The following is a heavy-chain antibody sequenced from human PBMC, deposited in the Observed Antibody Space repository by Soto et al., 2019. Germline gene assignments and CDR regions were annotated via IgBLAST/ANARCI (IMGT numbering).Heavy chain of an antibody. J-gene: IGHJ6*02. V-gene: IGHV1-2*04. CDR1: GYTFSGYY. CDR2: INPNSGGT. D-gene: IGHD6-13*01. CDR3: ARGDHSSSWYYYYYGMDV. Sequence: ASVKVSCKASGYTFSGYYMHWVRQAPGQGLGWMGWINPNSGGTNYAQKFQGWVTMTRDTSISTAYMELSRLRSDDTAVYYCARGDHSSSWYYYYYGMDVWGQGTTVTVSS.